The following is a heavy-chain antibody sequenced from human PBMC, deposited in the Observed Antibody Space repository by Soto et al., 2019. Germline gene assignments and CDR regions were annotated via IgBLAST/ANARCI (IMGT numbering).Heavy chain of an antibody. CDR3: ARERDGSGSLDY. CDR2: ISSGSSYI. CDR1: GFTFSTYS. D-gene: IGHD3-10*01. J-gene: IGHJ4*02. V-gene: IGHV3-21*01. Sequence: EVQLVESGGGLVKPGGSLRLSCAASGFTFSTYSMNWVRQAPGKGLEWVSSISSGSSYIYYADSVKGRFTISRYNAKNSLYLQMNSLRAEDTAVYYCARERDGSGSLDYWGQGTLVTVSS.